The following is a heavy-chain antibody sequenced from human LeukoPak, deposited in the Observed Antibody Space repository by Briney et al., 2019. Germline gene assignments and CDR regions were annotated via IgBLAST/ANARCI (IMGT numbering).Heavy chain of an antibody. D-gene: IGHD1-14*01. V-gene: IGHV3-7*01. CDR1: GFTFSSYW. CDR3: ARLNKPGWFDP. Sequence: GGSLRLSCAASGFTFSSYWMSWVRQAPGRGLEWVANIKQDGSEKNYVDSVKGRFTISRDNAKNSLYLQMNSLRAEDTAVYYCARLNKPGWFDPWGQGTLVTVSS. CDR2: IKQDGSEK. J-gene: IGHJ5*02.